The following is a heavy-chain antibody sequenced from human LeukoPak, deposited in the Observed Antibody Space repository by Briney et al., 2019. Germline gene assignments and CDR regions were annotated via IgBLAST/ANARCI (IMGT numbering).Heavy chain of an antibody. CDR1: GDSISSGNYY. D-gene: IGHD3-10*01. CDR3: ARGPAGYYGSGSYRMPLHFDY. CDR2: FWPGGGP. V-gene: IGHV4-61*02. Sequence: PSQTLSLTCTVSGDSISSGNYYWNWIRQPAGKGLERIGRFWPGGGPSYKPSLKSRVTISIDTSKNQFSLTLSSVTAADTAVYYCARGPAGYYGSGSYRMPLHFDYWGQGTLVTVSS. J-gene: IGHJ4*02.